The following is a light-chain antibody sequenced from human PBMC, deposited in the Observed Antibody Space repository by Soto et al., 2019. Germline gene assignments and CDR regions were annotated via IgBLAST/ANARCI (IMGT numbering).Light chain of an antibody. CDR2: AAS. CDR1: QSIRSTY. V-gene: IGKV3-20*01. Sequence: EIVLTQSPGTLSLSPGERATLSCRASQSIRSTYLAWYQQKPGQPPRLLIYAASKRQSGVPDRFSGGGSETDVPLRISSLEPENFAGYDCQQYSGSVTFGGGTKVDIK. CDR3: QQYSGSVT. J-gene: IGKJ4*01.